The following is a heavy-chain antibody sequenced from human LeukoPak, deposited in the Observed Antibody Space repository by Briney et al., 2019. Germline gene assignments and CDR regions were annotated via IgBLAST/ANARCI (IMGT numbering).Heavy chain of an antibody. Sequence: SETLSLTCTVSGGSISSSSYYWGWIRQPPGKGLEWIGYIYYSGSTKYNPSLKSRVTISVDTSKNQFSLKLSSVTAADTAVYYCARQGGYYYTGMDAWGQGTTVTVSS. CDR1: GGSISSSSYY. V-gene: IGHV4-61*05. CDR3: ARQGGYYYTGMDA. D-gene: IGHD3-16*01. CDR2: IYYSGST. J-gene: IGHJ6*02.